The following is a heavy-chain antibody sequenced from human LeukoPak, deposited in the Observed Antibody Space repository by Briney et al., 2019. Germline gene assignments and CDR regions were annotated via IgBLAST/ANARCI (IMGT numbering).Heavy chain of an antibody. CDR2: ISSTSSYI. Sequence: GGSLRLSCEGSGFTFSSYTMIWVRQAPGKGLEWLTSISSTSSYIYYADSVKGRFTISRDNAKNSLYLQMNSLRAEDTAVYYCATLHGGSDFDYWGQGTLVTVSS. J-gene: IGHJ4*02. CDR3: ATLHGGSDFDY. CDR1: GFTFSSYT. D-gene: IGHD3-10*01. V-gene: IGHV3-21*04.